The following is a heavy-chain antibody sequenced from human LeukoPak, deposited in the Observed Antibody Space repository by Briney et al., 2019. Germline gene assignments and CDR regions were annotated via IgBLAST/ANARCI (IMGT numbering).Heavy chain of an antibody. D-gene: IGHD2-21*02. Sequence: GGSLRLSCAASGFTFSSYGMHWVRQAPGKGLEWVAVISYDGSNKYYADSVKCRFTISRDNSKNTLYLQMNSLRAEDTAVYYCARGDLFDYWGQGTLVTVSS. V-gene: IGHV3-30*03. CDR1: GFTFSSYG. CDR3: ARGDLFDY. CDR2: ISYDGSNK. J-gene: IGHJ4*02.